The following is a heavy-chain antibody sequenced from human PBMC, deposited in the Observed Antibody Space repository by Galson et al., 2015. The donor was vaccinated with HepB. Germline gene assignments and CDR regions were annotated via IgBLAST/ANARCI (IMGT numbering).Heavy chain of an antibody. CDR3: ARDRYSRNLDAEY. CDR1: GDSINTHNYF. Sequence: SETLSLTCSVSGDSINTHNYFWAWVRQPPGKGLEWIATVYHRGDTYYNPSLKNRVVISIDTSRIQFYLKVNSVTAADTAIYYCARDRYSRNLDAEYWGQGILGTVAA. J-gene: IGHJ4*02. CDR2: VYHRGDT. V-gene: IGHV4-39*02. D-gene: IGHD5-12*01.